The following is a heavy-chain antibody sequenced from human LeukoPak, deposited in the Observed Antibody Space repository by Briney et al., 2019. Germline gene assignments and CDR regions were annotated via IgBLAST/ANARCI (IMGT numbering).Heavy chain of an antibody. CDR1: GGSISSYY. Sequence: PSETLSLTCTVPGGSISSYYWSSIRQPPGKGLEWIGYIYYSGSTNYSPALKSRVTISVDTSKNQFSLKLSSVTAADTAVYYCARGSIFGVVIGEIDYWGQGTLVTVSS. CDR3: ARGSIFGVVIGEIDY. CDR2: IYYSGST. J-gene: IGHJ4*02. V-gene: IGHV4-59*01. D-gene: IGHD3-3*01.